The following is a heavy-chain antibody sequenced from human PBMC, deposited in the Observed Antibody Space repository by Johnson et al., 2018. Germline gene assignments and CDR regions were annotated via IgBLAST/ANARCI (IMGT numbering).Heavy chain of an antibody. D-gene: IGHD5-24*01. CDR1: GFTFSSYA. Sequence: QVQLVESGGGLVQXGGSXRLXCAASGFTFSSYAMSWVRQAPGTGLEGVAVISYDGRNKYYADSVKGRFTISRDNTKNTLYMQMNSLRAQDTAVYYCARDRDAAYYYYYMDVWGKGTTVTVSS. CDR3: ARDRDAAYYYYYMDV. V-gene: IGHV3-30*03. J-gene: IGHJ6*03. CDR2: ISYDGRNK.